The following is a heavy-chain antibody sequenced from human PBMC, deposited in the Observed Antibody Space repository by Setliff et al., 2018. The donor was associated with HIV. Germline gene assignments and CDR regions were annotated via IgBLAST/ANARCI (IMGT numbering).Heavy chain of an antibody. D-gene: IGHD4-17*01. CDR2: LSPSGTT. Sequence: SETLSLTCTAYGGSFSNYYTNWIRHPPGKGLEWIGELSPSGTTRPNPSLQSRVTISLHTSNNQFSLKLTSVTAADTAMYYCASFFVTTVTNQDYWGQGTPVTVSS. V-gene: IGHV4-34*01. CDR1: GGSFSNYY. J-gene: IGHJ4*02. CDR3: ASFFVTTVTNQDY.